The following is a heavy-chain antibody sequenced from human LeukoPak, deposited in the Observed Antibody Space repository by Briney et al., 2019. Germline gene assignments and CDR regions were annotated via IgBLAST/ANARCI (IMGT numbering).Heavy chain of an antibody. CDR3: ARGSYDFWSGYFAY. D-gene: IGHD3-3*01. J-gene: IGHJ4*02. Sequence: SETLSLTCTVCVGSISSYYWSWIRQPPGKGLEWIGYIYYSGSTNYNPSLKSRVTISVDTSKNQFSLKLSSVTAADTAVYYCARGSYDFWSGYFAYWGQGTLVTVSS. CDR1: VGSISSYY. CDR2: IYYSGST. V-gene: IGHV4-59*01.